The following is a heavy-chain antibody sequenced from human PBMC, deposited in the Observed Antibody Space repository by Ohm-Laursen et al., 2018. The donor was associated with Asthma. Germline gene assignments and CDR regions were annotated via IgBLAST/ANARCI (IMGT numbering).Heavy chain of an antibody. D-gene: IGHD3-3*01. CDR1: GYTFSRYS. Sequence: SLRLSCAASGYTFSRYSIHWVRQIPGKGLEWVSAISGSGGSTYYADSVKGRFSISGDNSKNTLSLQMNSLRVEDTAVYYCARNYYDHWSGSYTPVAYWGQGTLVTVSS. J-gene: IGHJ4*02. CDR2: ISGSGGST. CDR3: ARNYYDHWSGSYTPVAY. V-gene: IGHV3-23*01.